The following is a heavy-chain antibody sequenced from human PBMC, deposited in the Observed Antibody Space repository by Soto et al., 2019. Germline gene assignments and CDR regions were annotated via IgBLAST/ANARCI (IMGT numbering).Heavy chain of an antibody. CDR3: ARGRGIAVARRWFDP. D-gene: IGHD6-19*01. Sequence: QVQLQQWGAGLLKPSETLSLTCAVYGGSFSGYYWSWIRQPPGKGLEWIGEINHSGSTNYNPSPKSRVTIAVDTSKNQFSLKLSSVTAADTAVYYCARGRGIAVARRWFDPWGQGTLVTVSS. CDR2: INHSGST. V-gene: IGHV4-34*01. J-gene: IGHJ5*02. CDR1: GGSFSGYY.